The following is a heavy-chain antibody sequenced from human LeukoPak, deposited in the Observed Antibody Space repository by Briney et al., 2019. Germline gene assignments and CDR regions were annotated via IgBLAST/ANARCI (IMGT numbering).Heavy chain of an antibody. Sequence: GGSLRLSCAASGFTFSSYAMSWVRQAPGKGLEWVSAISGSGGSTYYADSVKGRFTISRDNSKNTLYLQMNSLRAEGTAVYYCAKDRPLWFGELGGFFFDYWGQGTLVTVSS. J-gene: IGHJ4*02. CDR3: AKDRPLWFGELGGFFFDY. CDR2: ISGSGGST. D-gene: IGHD3-10*01. CDR1: GFTFSSYA. V-gene: IGHV3-23*01.